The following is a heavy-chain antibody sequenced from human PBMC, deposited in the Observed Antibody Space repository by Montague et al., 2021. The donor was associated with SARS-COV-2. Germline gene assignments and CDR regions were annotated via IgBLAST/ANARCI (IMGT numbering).Heavy chain of an antibody. J-gene: IGHJ6*02. CDR2: ISSSSSYI. CDR1: GFTFSSYG. CDR3: ARGYDFWSGGYYYYYGMDV. D-gene: IGHD3-3*01. Sequence: SLRLSCAASGFTFSSYGMHWVRRAPGKGLEWVSSISSSSSYIYYADSVKGRFTISRDNAKNSLYLQMNSLRAEDTAVYYCARGYDFWSGGYYYYYGMDVWGQGTTVTVSS. V-gene: IGHV3-21*01.